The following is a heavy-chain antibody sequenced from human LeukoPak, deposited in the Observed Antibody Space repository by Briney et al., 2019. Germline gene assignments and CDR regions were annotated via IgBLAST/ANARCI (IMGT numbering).Heavy chain of an antibody. CDR2: INPNSGGT. Sequence: ASVKVSCKASGYTFTGYYMHWVRQAPGQGLEWMGWINPNSGGTNYAQKFQGRVTMTRDTFISTAYMELSRLRSDDTAVYYCARDPSSSSNWFDPWGQGTLVTVSS. CDR3: ARDPSSSSNWFDP. V-gene: IGHV1-2*02. CDR1: GYTFTGYY. J-gene: IGHJ5*02. D-gene: IGHD6-13*01.